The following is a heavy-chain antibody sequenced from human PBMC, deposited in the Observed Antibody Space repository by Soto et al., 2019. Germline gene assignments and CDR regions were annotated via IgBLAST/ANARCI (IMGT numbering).Heavy chain of an antibody. CDR2: IYYSGST. CDR1: GGSISSSGYY. J-gene: IGHJ6*02. V-gene: IGHV4-39*01. D-gene: IGHD2-2*01. CDR3: ATNQGGPLGYYYYYGMDV. Sequence: PSETLSLTCTVSGGSISSSGYYWGWIRQPPGKGLEWIGNIYYSGSTYYNLSLKSRVTISVDTSKNQFSLKLSSVTAADTAVYYCATNQGGPLGYYYYYGMDVWGQGTTVTVS.